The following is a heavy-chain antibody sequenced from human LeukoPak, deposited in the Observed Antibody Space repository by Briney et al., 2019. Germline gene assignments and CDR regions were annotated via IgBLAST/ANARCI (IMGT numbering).Heavy chain of an antibody. CDR2: IYTGGTT. D-gene: IGHD6-19*01. CDR1: GFSVSSNY. Sequence: PGGSLRLSCAASGFSVSSNYMNWVRQAPGKGLEWVSAIYTGGTTYYADSVKGRFTISRDNSKNTLYLQMNSLRAEDTAVYYCAKGGSSGWSYYYYGMDVWGKGTTVTVSS. V-gene: IGHV3-53*05. CDR3: AKGGSSGWSYYYYGMDV. J-gene: IGHJ6*04.